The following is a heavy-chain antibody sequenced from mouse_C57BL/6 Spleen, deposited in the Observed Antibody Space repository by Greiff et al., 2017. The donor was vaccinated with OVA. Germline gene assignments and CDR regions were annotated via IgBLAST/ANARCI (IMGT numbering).Heavy chain of an antibody. Sequence: EVQLQQSGPELVKPGASVKISCKASGYTFTDYYMNWVKQSHGKSLEWIGDINPNNGGTSYNQKFKGKATLTVDKSSSTAYMELRSLTSEDSAVYYCASPRDYSNFAYWGQGTLVTVSA. CDR1: GYTFTDYY. CDR3: ASPRDYSNFAY. D-gene: IGHD2-5*01. CDR2: INPNNGGT. V-gene: IGHV1-26*01. J-gene: IGHJ3*01.